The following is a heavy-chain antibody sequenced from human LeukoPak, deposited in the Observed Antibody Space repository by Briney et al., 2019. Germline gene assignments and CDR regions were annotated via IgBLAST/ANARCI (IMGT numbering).Heavy chain of an antibody. Sequence: PGGSLRLSCAASGFTFSSYWMHWVRQAPGKGLVWVAVISYDGSNKYYADSVKGRFTISRDNSKNTLYLQMNSLRAEDTAVYYCARESIAVAGKDYWGQGTLVTVSS. V-gene: IGHV3-30*03. CDR2: ISYDGSNK. D-gene: IGHD6-19*01. J-gene: IGHJ4*02. CDR1: GFTFSSYW. CDR3: ARESIAVAGKDY.